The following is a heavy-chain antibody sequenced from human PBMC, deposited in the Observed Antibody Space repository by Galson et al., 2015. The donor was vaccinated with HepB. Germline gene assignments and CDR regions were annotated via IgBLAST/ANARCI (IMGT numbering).Heavy chain of an antibody. J-gene: IGHJ4*02. CDR2: IKSKTDGGTT. D-gene: IGHD3-9*01. CDR1: GFTFSNAW. CDR3: TTDDPYYDILTGFSLFDY. V-gene: IGHV3-15*01. Sequence: SLRLSCAASGFTFSNAWMSWVRQAPGKGLEWVGRIKSKTDGGTTDYAAPVKGRFTISRDDSKNTLYLQMNSLKTEDTAVYYCTTDDPYYDILTGFSLFDYWGQGTLVTVSS.